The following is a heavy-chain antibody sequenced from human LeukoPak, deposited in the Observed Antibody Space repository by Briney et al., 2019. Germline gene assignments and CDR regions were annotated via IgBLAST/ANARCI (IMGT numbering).Heavy chain of an antibody. CDR2: ISNDGSNK. CDR1: GFTFSTYP. J-gene: IGHJ4*02. D-gene: IGHD5-24*01. CDR3: AKDDGWVQYAN. Sequence: PGRSLRLSCAASGFTFSTYPMHWVRQAPGKGLEWVAVISNDGSNKYYADSVKGRFTISRDNSKNTLYLQMNSLRAEDTAVYYCAKDDGWVQYANWGQGTLVTVSS. V-gene: IGHV3-30*04.